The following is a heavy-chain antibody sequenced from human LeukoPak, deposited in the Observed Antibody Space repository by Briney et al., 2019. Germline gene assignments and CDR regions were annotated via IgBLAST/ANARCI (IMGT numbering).Heavy chain of an antibody. CDR3: AKAGRRSWEPWDE. J-gene: IGHJ4*02. D-gene: IGHD1-26*01. V-gene: IGHV3-53*01. Sequence: GGSLRLSCAASGFTVSSNYMSWVRQAPGKGLEWVSVIYSGGSTYYADSVKGRFTISRDNSKNTLYLQMNSLRAEDTAVYYCAKAGRRSWEPWDEWGQGTLVTVSS. CDR2: IYSGGST. CDR1: GFTVSSNY.